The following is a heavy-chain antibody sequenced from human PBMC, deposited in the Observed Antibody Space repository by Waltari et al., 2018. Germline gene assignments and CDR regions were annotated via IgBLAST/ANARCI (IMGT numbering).Heavy chain of an antibody. Sequence: QVQLVQSGAEVKKPGASVKVSCKASGYTFTSYGISWVRQAPGQGLEWMGWISAYNGNTKHAQKLEGRVTMTTDTSTSTAYMELRSLRSDDTAVYYCARDSYYYDSSPYPVDYWGQGTLVTVSS. D-gene: IGHD3-22*01. J-gene: IGHJ4*02. V-gene: IGHV1-18*01. CDR1: GYTFTSYG. CDR3: ARDSYYYDSSPYPVDY. CDR2: ISAYNGNT.